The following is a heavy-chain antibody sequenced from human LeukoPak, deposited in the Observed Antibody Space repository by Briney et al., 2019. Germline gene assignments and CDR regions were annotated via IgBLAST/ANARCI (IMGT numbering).Heavy chain of an antibody. J-gene: IGHJ4*02. V-gene: IGHV4-59*08. CDR3: WRQGSASGTRGFFDY. D-gene: IGHD3-10*01. CDR2: VYYGGDT. Sequence: SETLSLTCSVSGVSITSSYWAWIRQPPGKGLEWIGNVYYGGDTNYHPSLKSRLTMSLDTSKSQFSLRLTSVTAADTAVYYCWRQGSASGTRGFFDYWGQGSLVSVSS. CDR1: GVSITSSY.